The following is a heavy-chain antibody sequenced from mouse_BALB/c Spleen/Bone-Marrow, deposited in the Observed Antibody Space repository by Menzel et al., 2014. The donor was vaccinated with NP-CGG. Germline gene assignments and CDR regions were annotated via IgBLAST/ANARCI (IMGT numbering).Heavy chain of an antibody. D-gene: IGHD2-4*01. CDR3: ARKGAMITHYYAMDY. CDR2: ISNGSSTI. J-gene: IGHJ4*01. CDR1: GFTFSSFG. Sequence: EVKLVESGGGLVQPGGSRKLSCAASGFTFSSFGMHWVRQAPEKGLEWVAYISNGSSTIYYADTVKGRFTISRDNPKNTLFLQTTSLRSEDTAMYYCARKGAMITHYYAMDYWGQGTSVTVSS. V-gene: IGHV5-17*02.